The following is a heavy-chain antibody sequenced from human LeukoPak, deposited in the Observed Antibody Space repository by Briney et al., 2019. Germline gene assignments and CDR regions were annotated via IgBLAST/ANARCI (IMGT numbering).Heavy chain of an antibody. CDR3: AHRRHWFDP. CDR1: GGSISSYYW. J-gene: IGHJ5*02. Sequence: TLSLTCTVSGGSISSYYWSWIRQPPGKALEWLALIYWDDDKRYSPSLKSRLTITKDTSKNQVVLTMTNMDPVDTATYYCAHRRHWFDPWGQGTLVTVSS. CDR2: IYWDDDK. V-gene: IGHV2-5*08.